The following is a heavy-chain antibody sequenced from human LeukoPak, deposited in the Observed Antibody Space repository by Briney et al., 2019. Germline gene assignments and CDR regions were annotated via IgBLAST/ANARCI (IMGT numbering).Heavy chain of an antibody. Sequence: QSGGSLRLSCAASGFTFSSYAMSWVRQAPGKGLEWVSAISGSGGSTYYADSVKGRFTISRDNSKNTLYLQMNSLRAEDTAVYYCAKDRRGYYYDSSGYGSQSKDPLRGGDYWGQGTLVTVSS. J-gene: IGHJ4*02. CDR3: AKDRRGYYYDSSGYGSQSKDPLRGGDY. CDR1: GFTFSSYA. D-gene: IGHD3-22*01. V-gene: IGHV3-23*01. CDR2: ISGSGGST.